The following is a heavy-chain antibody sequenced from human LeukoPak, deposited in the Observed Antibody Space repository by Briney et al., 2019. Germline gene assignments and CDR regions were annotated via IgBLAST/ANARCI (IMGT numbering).Heavy chain of an antibody. CDR1: GGSISSYY. V-gene: IGHV4-59*12. D-gene: IGHD2-15*01. J-gene: IGHJ5*02. CDR2: IYYSGST. CDR3: ASRPLVVVAATSWFDP. Sequence: SETLSLTCTVSGGSISSYYWSWIRQPPGKGLEWIGYIYYSGSTYYNPSLKSRVTISVDTSKNQFSLKLSSVTAADTAVYYCASRPLVVVAATSWFDPWGQGTLVTVSS.